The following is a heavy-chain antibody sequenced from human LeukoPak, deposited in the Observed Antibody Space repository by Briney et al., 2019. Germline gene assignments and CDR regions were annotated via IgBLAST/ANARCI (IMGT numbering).Heavy chain of an antibody. CDR3: AKAHSGSYYSGIN. Sequence: GGSLRLSCEGSGFTFSSFSMNWVRQAPGKGLEWVSYISSGSSTIYYADSVKGRFTISRDNSKNTLYLQMNSLRAEDTAVYYCAKAHSGSYYSGINWGQGTLVTVSS. CDR2: ISSGSSTI. J-gene: IGHJ4*02. V-gene: IGHV3-48*01. D-gene: IGHD1-26*01. CDR1: GFTFSSFS.